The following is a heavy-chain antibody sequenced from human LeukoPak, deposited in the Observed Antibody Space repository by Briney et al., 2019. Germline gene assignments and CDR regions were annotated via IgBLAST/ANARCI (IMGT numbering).Heavy chain of an antibody. CDR3: ARSSYYYDSSGLAY. J-gene: IGHJ4*02. CDR2: IYYSGST. D-gene: IGHD3-22*01. V-gene: IGHV4-59*08. Sequence: PSETLSLTCIVSGGSINSYYWSWIRQPPGKGLEWIGYIYYSGSTNYNPSLKSRVTISVDTSKNQFSLKLSSVTAADTAVYYCARSSYYYDSSGLAYGGQGTLVTVSS. CDR1: GGSINSYY.